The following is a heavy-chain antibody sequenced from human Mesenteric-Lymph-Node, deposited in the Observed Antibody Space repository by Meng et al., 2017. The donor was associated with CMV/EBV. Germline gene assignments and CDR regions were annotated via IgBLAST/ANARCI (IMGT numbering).Heavy chain of an antibody. V-gene: IGHV1-18*01. Sequence: ASVKVSCKASGYTFTNYGISWVRQAPGQGLEWMGWISAYNGNAEYAQKFQGRVTMTTDTSTSTAYMELRSLRSDDTAVYYCARDMSMTGTLVGEVDYWGQGTLVTVSS. CDR1: GYTFTNYG. CDR3: ARDMSMTGTLVGEVDY. CDR2: ISAYNGNA. J-gene: IGHJ4*02. D-gene: IGHD1-1*01.